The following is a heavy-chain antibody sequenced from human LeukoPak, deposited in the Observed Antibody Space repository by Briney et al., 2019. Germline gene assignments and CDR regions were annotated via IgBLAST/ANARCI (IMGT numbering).Heavy chain of an antibody. J-gene: IGHJ4*02. D-gene: IGHD3-10*01. Sequence: GGSLRLSCAASGFTFSSYSMNWVRQAPGNGLEWVSSISSSSSYIYYADSVKGRFTISRDNAKNSLYLQMNSLRAEDTAVYYCARDGAEIGLFDYWGQGTLVTVSS. CDR1: GFTFSSYS. V-gene: IGHV3-21*01. CDR2: ISSSSSYI. CDR3: ARDGAEIGLFDY.